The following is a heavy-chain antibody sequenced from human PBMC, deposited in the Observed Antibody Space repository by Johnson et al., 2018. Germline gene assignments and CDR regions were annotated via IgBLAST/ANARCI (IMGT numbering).Heavy chain of an antibody. V-gene: IGHV1-8*01. Sequence: QVQLVQSGAEVKKPGASVTVSCKSYGYTFTTYDITWVRQATGQGLEWMGWMNRNSDNTAPAQKFQGRVNMTRNTSISTAYMELSSLRSEDTAVYDCAKYGDYDFSGPVACDICGQGTMFTVSS. J-gene: IGHJ3*02. D-gene: IGHD4-17*01. CDR1: GYTFTTYD. CDR3: AKYGDYDFSGPVACDI. CDR2: MNRNSDNT.